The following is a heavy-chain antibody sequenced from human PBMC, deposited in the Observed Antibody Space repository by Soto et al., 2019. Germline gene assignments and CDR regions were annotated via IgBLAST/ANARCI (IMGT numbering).Heavy chain of an antibody. CDR1: GDAFKSYA. D-gene: IGHD4-17*01. Sequence: QVLLLQSGSEVRKAGSSVKVSCKASGDAFKSYAIHWVRQAPGQGLEYMGRVIPSYDRTKYAQKFQGRLTLTADMYTSSVYMELSSLRSEDTAVYYCARDPTNDYGDDTFGYWGQGTKVIVSS. CDR2: VIPSYDRT. V-gene: IGHV1-69*06. J-gene: IGHJ4*02. CDR3: ARDPTNDYGDDTFGY.